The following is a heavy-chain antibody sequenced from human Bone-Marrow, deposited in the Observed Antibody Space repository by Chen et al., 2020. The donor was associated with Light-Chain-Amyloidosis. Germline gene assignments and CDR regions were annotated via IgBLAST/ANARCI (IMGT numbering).Heavy chain of an antibody. D-gene: IGHD5-12*01. Sequence: EVQLVESGGGVVQPGGSLRLSCAASGFTFDDNAMHWVRQAPGRGLEWVSLISGDASKTYYADSVKGRFTISRDNSKNSLYLQMNSLRTEDTAFYYCVKGSGYGDHWGQGTLVTVSS. CDR2: ISGDASKT. V-gene: IGHV3-43*02. CDR1: GFTFDDNA. CDR3: VKGSGYGDH. J-gene: IGHJ4*02.